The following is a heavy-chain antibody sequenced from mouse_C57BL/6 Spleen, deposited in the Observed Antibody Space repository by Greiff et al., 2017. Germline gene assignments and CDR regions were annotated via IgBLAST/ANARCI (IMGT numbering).Heavy chain of an antibody. D-gene: IGHD1-1*01. CDR3: AQKTVVAQFDY. V-gene: IGHV1-64*01. CDR1: GYTFTSYW. CDR2: IHPNSGST. J-gene: IGHJ2*01. Sequence: QVQLQQPGAELVKPGASVKLSCKASGYTFTSYWMHWVKQRPGQGLEWIGMIHPNSGSTNYNEKFKSKATLTVDKSSSTAYMQLSSLTSEDSAVYYCAQKTVVAQFDYWGQGTTLAVSS.